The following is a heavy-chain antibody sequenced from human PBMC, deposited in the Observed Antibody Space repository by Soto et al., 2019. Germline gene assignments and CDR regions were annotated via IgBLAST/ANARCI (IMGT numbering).Heavy chain of an antibody. V-gene: IGHV3-30-3*01. CDR2: ISYDGSNK. CDR3: ARVLYGDYGFFDY. J-gene: IGHJ4*02. CDR1: GFTFSSYA. D-gene: IGHD4-17*01. Sequence: QVQLVESGGGVVQPGRSLRLSCAASGFTFSSYAMHWVRQAPGKGLEWVAVISYDGSNKYYADSVKGRFTISRDNSKNPLYLQMNSLRAEDTAVYYCARVLYGDYGFFDYWGQGTLVTVSS.